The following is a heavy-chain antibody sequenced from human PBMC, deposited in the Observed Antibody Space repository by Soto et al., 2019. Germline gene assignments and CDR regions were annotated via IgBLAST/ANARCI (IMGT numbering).Heavy chain of an antibody. CDR2: ITGSRSST. CDR1: GFAFSNYA. J-gene: IGHJ4*02. Sequence: EVQLLASGGGLVQPGGSLRLSCAASGFAFSNYAMSWVRQAPGRGLEWVSLITGSRSSTYYTDSLKGRFTVSRDNSKNTLFLQMNSLRAEDTAVYYCARDGSRTFGKLENWGQGTLVTVSS. D-gene: IGHD2-2*01. V-gene: IGHV3-23*01. CDR3: ARDGSRTFGKLEN.